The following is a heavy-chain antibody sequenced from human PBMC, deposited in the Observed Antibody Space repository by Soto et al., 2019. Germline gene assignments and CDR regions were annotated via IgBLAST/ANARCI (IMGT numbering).Heavy chain of an antibody. CDR2: MSYHGNNN. CDR3: ARDLSPYGDYESYSYCMDL. D-gene: IGHD4-17*01. J-gene: IGHJ6*02. V-gene: IGHV3-30*03. Sequence: SLRPSCAASGFTFSLYGMHWVRQAPGMGPAWVTAMSYHGNNNYYADSVKSRFTISRDNSKNTLYLEMNRLRAEDTAVYYCARDLSPYGDYESYSYCMDLWGQGTTVTVSS. CDR1: GFTFSLYG.